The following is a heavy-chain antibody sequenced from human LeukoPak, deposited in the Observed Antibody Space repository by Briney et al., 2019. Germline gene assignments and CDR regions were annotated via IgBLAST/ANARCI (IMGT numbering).Heavy chain of an antibody. Sequence: GGSLRLSCAASGFTFTRYWMSWVRQAPGKGLEWISYISTSTSTIYYADSVKGRFTISRDNAKNSLYLQMNSLRPEDTAVYYCARDYDYVWGSSCFDYWGQGTLVTVSS. J-gene: IGHJ4*02. CDR1: GFTFTRYW. V-gene: IGHV3-48*01. CDR2: ISTSTSTI. D-gene: IGHD3-16*01. CDR3: ARDYDYVWGSSCFDY.